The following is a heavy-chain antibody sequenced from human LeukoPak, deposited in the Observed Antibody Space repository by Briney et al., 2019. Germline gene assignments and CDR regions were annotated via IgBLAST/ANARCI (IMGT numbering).Heavy chain of an antibody. Sequence: GGSLRLSCAASGFTFSSYAMSWVRQAPGKELEWVSSISGSGGSTYSADSVKGRFTISRDNSKNTLYLQMNSLRAEDTAVYYCAKGGIASPGFDYWGQGTLVTVSS. CDR3: AKGGIASPGFDY. J-gene: IGHJ4*02. CDR1: GFTFSSYA. D-gene: IGHD6-13*01. V-gene: IGHV3-23*01. CDR2: ISGSGGST.